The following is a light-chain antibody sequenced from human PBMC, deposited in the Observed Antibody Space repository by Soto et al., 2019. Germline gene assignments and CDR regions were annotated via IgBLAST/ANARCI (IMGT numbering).Light chain of an antibody. CDR2: GAS. J-gene: IGKJ4*01. Sequence: DIQMTQSPSSLSASVGDRVTITCRASENIGKYLNWYQQKQGKAPKIVIYGASSLQSGVPSRSSGSGSGTDFTLTISSLQPEDFAIYYCQQSFSTHALTFGGGTKVDIK. CDR1: ENIGKY. CDR3: QQSFSTHALT. V-gene: IGKV1-39*01.